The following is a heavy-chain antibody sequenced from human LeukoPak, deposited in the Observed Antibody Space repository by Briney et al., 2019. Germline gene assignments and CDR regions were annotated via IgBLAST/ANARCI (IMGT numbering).Heavy chain of an antibody. J-gene: IGHJ6*03. CDR1: GGSISSSSYY. V-gene: IGHV4-39*07. CDR3: ARRRVGTMVRGVFPKRPDYYMDV. Sequence: SETLSLTCTVSGGSISSSSYYWGWIRQPPGKGLEWIGSIHYSGSTNYNPSLKSRVTISVDTSKNQFSLKLSSVTAADTAVYYCARRRVGTMVRGVFPKRPDYYMDVWGKGTTVTISS. D-gene: IGHD3-10*01. CDR2: IHYSGST.